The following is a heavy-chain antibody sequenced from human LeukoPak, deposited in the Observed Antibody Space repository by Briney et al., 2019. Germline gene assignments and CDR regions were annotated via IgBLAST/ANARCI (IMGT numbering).Heavy chain of an antibody. CDR2: MKPNSGNT. V-gene: IGHV1-8*01. D-gene: IGHD6-6*01. CDR3: ARGSFSSSSDY. J-gene: IGHJ4*02. Sequence: ASVKVSCKASGYTFTSYDINWVRQATGKGLEWMGWMKPNSGNTGYAHKSQGRVTMTRNTSISTAYMELSSLRSEDTAVYYCARGSFSSSSDYWGQGTLVTVSS. CDR1: GYTFTSYD.